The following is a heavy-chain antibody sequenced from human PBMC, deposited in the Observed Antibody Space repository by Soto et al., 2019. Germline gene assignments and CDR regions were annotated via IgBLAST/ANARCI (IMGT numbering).Heavy chain of an antibody. D-gene: IGHD5-12*01. V-gene: IGHV3-23*01. CDR3: AKDRWLQSQDHFDY. J-gene: IGHJ4*02. Sequence: GGSLRLSCAASGFTFSNYAMSWVRQAPGKGLEWVSAISGSGGSTYYADSVKGRFTISRDSSENTLYLQMNSLRAEDTAVYYCAKDRWLQSQDHFDYWGQGTLVTVSS. CDR2: ISGSGGST. CDR1: GFTFSNYA.